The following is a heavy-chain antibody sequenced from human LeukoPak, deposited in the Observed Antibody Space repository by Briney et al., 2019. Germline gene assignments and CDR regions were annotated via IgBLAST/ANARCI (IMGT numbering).Heavy chain of an antibody. D-gene: IGHD3-22*01. CDR2: IKQDGSEK. Sequence: PGGSLRLSCAASGFTFSSYWMNWVRQAPGKGLEWVANIKQDGSEKYYVDSVKGRFTISRDNAKNSLYLQMNSLRAEDTAVYFCAKRGVVIRVILVGFHKEAYYFDSWGQGALVTVSS. CDR1: GFTFSSYW. CDR3: AKRGVVIRVILVGFHKEAYYFDS. V-gene: IGHV3-7*03. J-gene: IGHJ4*02.